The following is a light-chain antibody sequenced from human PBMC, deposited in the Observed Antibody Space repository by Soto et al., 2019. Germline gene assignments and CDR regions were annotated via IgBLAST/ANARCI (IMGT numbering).Light chain of an antibody. CDR1: QSVNSNY. CDR3: QQYGSSPPLT. CDR2: DAS. V-gene: IGKV3-20*01. Sequence: VLTQSPGTLSLSRGERATLSCRASQSVNSNYLAWYQQKPGQAPRLLIYDASSRATGIPDRFSGSGSGTDFTLTISRLEPEDFAVYYCQQYGSSPPLTFGGGTKVDIK. J-gene: IGKJ4*01.